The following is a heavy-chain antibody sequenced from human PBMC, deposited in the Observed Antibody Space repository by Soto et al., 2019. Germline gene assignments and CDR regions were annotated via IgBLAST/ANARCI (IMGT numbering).Heavy chain of an antibody. V-gene: IGHV3-23*01. J-gene: IGHJ4*02. CDR2: ISGSGGST. Sequence: GGSLRLSCAASGFTFSSYAMSWVRQAPGKGLEWVSAISGSGGSTYYADSVKGRFTISRDKSKNTLYLQMNSLRAEDTAVYYCAKRWSTFGVDDTYDFDYWGQGTLVTVSS. D-gene: IGHD3-3*01. CDR3: AKRWSTFGVDDTYDFDY. CDR1: GFTFSSYA.